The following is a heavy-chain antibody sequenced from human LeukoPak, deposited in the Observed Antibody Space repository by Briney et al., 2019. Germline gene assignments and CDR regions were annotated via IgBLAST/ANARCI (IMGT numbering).Heavy chain of an antibody. V-gene: IGHV3-9*01. Sequence: GRSLRLSCAASGFTFDDYAMHWVRQAPGKGLEWVSGISWNSGSIGYADSVKGRFTISRDNAKNSLYLQMNSPRAEDTAVYYCARWSGSYYYYYGMDVWGQGTTVTVSS. CDR3: ARWSGSYYYYYGMDV. J-gene: IGHJ6*02. D-gene: IGHD1-26*01. CDR1: GFTFDDYA. CDR2: ISWNSGSI.